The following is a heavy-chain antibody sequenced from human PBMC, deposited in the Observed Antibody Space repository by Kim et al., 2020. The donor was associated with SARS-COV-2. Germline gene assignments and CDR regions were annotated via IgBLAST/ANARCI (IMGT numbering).Heavy chain of an antibody. V-gene: IGHV4-34*01. Sequence: SETLSLTCAVYGGSFSGYYWSWIRQPPGKGLEWIGEINHSGSTNYNPSLKSRVTISVDTSKNQFSLKLSSVTAADTAVYYCARGPEEVKLTIQTPYYYY. D-gene: IGHD1-1*01. CDR3: ARGPEEVKLTIQTPYYYY. CDR2: INHSGST. J-gene: IGHJ6*03. CDR1: GGSFSGYY.